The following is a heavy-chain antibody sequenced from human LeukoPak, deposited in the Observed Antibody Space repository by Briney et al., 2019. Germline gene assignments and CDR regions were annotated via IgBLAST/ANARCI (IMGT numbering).Heavy chain of an antibody. CDR3: ASLEGGPSDGR. Sequence: GGSLRLSCEVSGFPVRSRYMTWVRQPPGKGLECVAVIYSGGTTYHIVSVKGRFTISRDISKSTMYLEMNNLRVEDTAIYYCASLEGGPSDGRWGQGTLVTVSS. CDR2: IYSGGTT. J-gene: IGHJ4*02. CDR1: GFPVRSRY. V-gene: IGHV3-53*01. D-gene: IGHD3-3*01.